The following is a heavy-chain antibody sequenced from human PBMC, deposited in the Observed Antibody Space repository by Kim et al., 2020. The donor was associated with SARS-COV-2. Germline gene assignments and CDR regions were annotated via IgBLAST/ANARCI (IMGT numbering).Heavy chain of an antibody. V-gene: IGHV1-2*06. CDR1: GYTFTGYY. CDR2: INPNSGDT. CDR3: VRAQYCSGGSCYSFDY. D-gene: IGHD2-15*01. J-gene: IGHJ4*02. Sequence: ASVKVSCKASGYTFTGYYIHWVRQAPGQGLEWMGRINPNSGDTNNTQTFQGRVTMTRDTSISTAYMELRRLTSDDTAVYYCVRAQYCSGGSCYSFDYWGQGTLVTVSS.